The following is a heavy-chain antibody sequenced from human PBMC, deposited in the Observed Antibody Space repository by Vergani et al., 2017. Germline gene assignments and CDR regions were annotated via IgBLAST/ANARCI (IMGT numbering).Heavy chain of an antibody. CDR3: ATAGAGNCGGASCYDFFEY. V-gene: IGHV3-30*02. CDR1: GFIFSNCG. D-gene: IGHD2-15*01. CDR2: IRFDGSVK. J-gene: IGHJ4*02. Sequence: QVQLVESGGGVVQPGGSLRLSCAASGFIFSNCGMHWVRQAPGKGLDWVSFIRFDGSVKFHADSVKGRFIISRDQSKNTLHLQMNGLRPEDTAVYYCATAGAGNCGGASCYDFFEYWGQGTLVTVSS.